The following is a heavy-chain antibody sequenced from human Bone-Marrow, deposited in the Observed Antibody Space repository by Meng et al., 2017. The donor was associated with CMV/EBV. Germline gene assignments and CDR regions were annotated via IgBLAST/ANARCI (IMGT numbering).Heavy chain of an antibody. CDR2: IYYSGST. CDR3: ARGGATIFGVVIMPDY. D-gene: IGHD3-3*01. CDR1: GGSISSYY. V-gene: IGHV4-59*01. J-gene: IGHJ4*02. Sequence: SETLSLTCTVSGGSISSYYWSWIRQPPGKGLEWIGYIYYSGSTNYNPSLKSRVTISVDTSKNEFSLKLSSVTAADTVVYYCARGGATIFGVVIMPDYWGQGTLVTVSS.